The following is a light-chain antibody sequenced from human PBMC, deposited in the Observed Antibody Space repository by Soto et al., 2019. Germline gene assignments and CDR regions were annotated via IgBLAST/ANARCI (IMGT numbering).Light chain of an antibody. CDR2: EVY. V-gene: IGLV2-14*01. J-gene: IGLJ2*01. Sequence: QSALTQPASVSGSPGRSISISCTGSSSDVGTCNYVSWYQQHPGEAPKLIIFEVYNRPAGVSDRFSGSKSGNTASLTISGLKPEDEADYYCSSCTSDSTLLFGGGTKVSVL. CDR3: SSCTSDSTLL. CDR1: SSDVGTCNY.